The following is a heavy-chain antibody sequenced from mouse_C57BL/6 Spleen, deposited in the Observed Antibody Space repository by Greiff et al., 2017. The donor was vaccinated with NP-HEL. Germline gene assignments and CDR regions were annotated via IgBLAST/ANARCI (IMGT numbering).Heavy chain of an antibody. J-gene: IGHJ4*01. D-gene: IGHD1-1*01. Sequence: VQLQQPGAELVMPGASVKLSCKASGYTFTSYWMHWVKQRPGQGLEWIGEIDPSDSYTNYNQKFKGKSTLTVDKSSSTAYMQLSSLTSEDSAVYYGARRGITTVVEDAMDYWGQGTSVTVSS. CDR3: ARRGITTVVEDAMDY. CDR2: IDPSDSYT. CDR1: GYTFTSYW. V-gene: IGHV1-69*01.